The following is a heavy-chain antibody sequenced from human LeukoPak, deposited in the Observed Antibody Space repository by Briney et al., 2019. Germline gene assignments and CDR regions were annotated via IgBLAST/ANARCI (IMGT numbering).Heavy chain of an antibody. CDR3: ARDKGGSGSYRVDY. V-gene: IGHV4-39*07. CDR2: IYYSGST. CDR1: GGSISSSSYY. D-gene: IGHD3-10*01. Sequence: SETLSLTCTVSGGSISSSSYYWGWIRQPPGKGLEWIGSIYYSGSTYYNPSLKSRVTIPVDTSKNQFSLKLSSVTAADTAVYYCARDKGGSGSYRVDYWGQGTLVTVSS. J-gene: IGHJ4*02.